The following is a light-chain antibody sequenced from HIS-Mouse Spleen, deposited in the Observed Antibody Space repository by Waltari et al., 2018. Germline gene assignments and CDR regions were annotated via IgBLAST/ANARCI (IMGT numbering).Light chain of an antibody. Sequence: SYYLTHPPSFSVSPGQTARITCSGNALPKKYAYWYPQQSGQAPVLVIYEDSKRPSGIPERFSGSSSGTMATLTISGAQVEDEADYYCYSTDSSGNHRVFGGGTKLTVL. V-gene: IGLV3-10*01. CDR3: YSTDSSGNHRV. J-gene: IGLJ2*01. CDR2: EDS. CDR1: ALPKKY.